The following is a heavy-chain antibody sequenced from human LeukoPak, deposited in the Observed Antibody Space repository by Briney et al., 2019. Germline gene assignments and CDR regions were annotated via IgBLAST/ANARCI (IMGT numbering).Heavy chain of an antibody. CDR3: ARDHRTTVTVYYFDY. J-gene: IGHJ4*02. Sequence: PGGSLRLSCAASGFTFSSYGMHWVRQAPGKGLEWVAVIWSDGRDKYYADSVKGRFTISRDNSKNTLYLQMNSLRAEDTAMYYCARDHRTTVTVYYFDYWGQGTLVTASS. CDR2: IWSDGRDK. D-gene: IGHD4-17*01. CDR1: GFTFSSYG. V-gene: IGHV3-33*01.